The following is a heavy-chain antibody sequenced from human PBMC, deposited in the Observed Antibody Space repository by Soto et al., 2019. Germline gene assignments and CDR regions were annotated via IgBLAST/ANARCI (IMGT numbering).Heavy chain of an antibody. CDR2: IIPIFGTE. J-gene: IGHJ4*01. D-gene: IGHD3-9*01. V-gene: IGHV1-69*13. Sequence: SSVKLSCKDSGCTFSSYAISWVRQDHLQGLEWMEGIIPIFGTENYAQKFQGRVTITADESPSTAYMELSILRSEDTAVYYCARGSRGLRRNFDWLFPAFDYWG. CDR1: GCTFSSYA. CDR3: ARGSRGLRRNFDWLFPAFDY.